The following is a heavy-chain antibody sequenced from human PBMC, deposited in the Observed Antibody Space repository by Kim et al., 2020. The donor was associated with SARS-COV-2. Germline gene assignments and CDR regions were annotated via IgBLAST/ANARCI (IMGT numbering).Heavy chain of an antibody. CDR3: ARDESSSWYDWFDP. J-gene: IGHJ5*02. CDR1: GGTFSSYA. CDR2: IIPILGIA. V-gene: IGHV1-69*04. Sequence: SVKVSCKASGGTFSSYAISWVRQAPGQGLEWMGRIIPILGIANYAQKFQGRVTITADKSTSTAYMELSSLRSEDTAVYYCARDESSSWYDWFDPWGRGTLVTVSS. D-gene: IGHD6-13*01.